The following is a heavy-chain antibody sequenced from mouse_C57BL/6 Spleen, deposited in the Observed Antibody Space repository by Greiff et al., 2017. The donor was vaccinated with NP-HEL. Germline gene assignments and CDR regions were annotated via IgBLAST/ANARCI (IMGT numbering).Heavy chain of an antibody. V-gene: IGHV1-26*01. D-gene: IGHD2-12*01. CDR1: GYTFTDYY. J-gene: IGHJ4*01. CDR3: ADTYYSAMDY. Sequence: EVQLQQSGPELVKPGASVKISCKASGYTFTDYYMNWVKQSHGKSLEWIGDINPNNGGTSYNQKFKGKATLTVDKSSSTAYMELRSLTSEDSAVYYCADTYYSAMDYWGQGTSVTVSS. CDR2: INPNNGGT.